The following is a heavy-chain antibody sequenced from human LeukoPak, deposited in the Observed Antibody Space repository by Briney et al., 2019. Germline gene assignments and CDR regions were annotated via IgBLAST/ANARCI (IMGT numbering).Heavy chain of an antibody. CDR3: ATRDFWSGYAFDI. D-gene: IGHD3-3*01. V-gene: IGHV3-23*01. Sequence: PGGSLRLSCAASGFTFSSYAMSWVRQAPGKGLEWVSAISGSGGSTYYADSVKGRFTISRDNSKNTLYLQMNSLRAEDTAVYYCATRDFWSGYAFDIWGQGTMVTVSS. J-gene: IGHJ3*02. CDR2: ISGSGGST. CDR1: GFTFSSYA.